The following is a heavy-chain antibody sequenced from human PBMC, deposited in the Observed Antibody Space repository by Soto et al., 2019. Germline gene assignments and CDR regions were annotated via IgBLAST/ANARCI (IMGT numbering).Heavy chain of an antibody. CDR1: GYSISSGYY. J-gene: IGHJ4*02. CDR2: IYHSGST. D-gene: IGHD6-19*01. V-gene: IGHV4-38-2*01. CDR3: ASASSSGVFDY. Sequence: SETLSLTCAVSGYSISSGYYWGWIRQPPGKGLEWIGSIYHSGSTYYNPSLKSRVTISVDTSKNQFSLRLSSVAAADTAVYYCASASSSGVFDYWGQGTLVTVSS.